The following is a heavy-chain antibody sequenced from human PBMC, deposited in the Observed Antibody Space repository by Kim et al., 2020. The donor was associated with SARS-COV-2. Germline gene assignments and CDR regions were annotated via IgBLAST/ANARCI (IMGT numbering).Heavy chain of an antibody. J-gene: IGHJ6*02. Sequence: GGSLRLSCVASGFTFDTYAMSWVRQAPGKGLEWVSVXSGGAVNKFYADSVRGRFTISRDXSKTTLYLQMXSLRDEDTALYYCAKMVIMVGYNXFYYSSRDVWGQGTTVTVSS. V-gene: IGHV3-23*01. CDR3: AKMVIMVGYNXFYYSSRDV. CDR1: GFTFDTYA. D-gene: IGHD2-21*01. CDR2: XSGGAVNK.